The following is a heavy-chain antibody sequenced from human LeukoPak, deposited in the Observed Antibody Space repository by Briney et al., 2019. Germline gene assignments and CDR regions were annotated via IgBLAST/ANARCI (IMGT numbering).Heavy chain of an antibody. D-gene: IGHD5/OR15-5a*01. V-gene: IGHV3-11*01. Sequence: GGSLRLSCESSGFTLSDNYMSWIRQAPGQGLEWLSSISSSSTTIFYADSVKGRFTISRDNATNSLFLQMNSLRADDTAVYYCARDLTGIGVYVAWGQGTLVTVSS. CDR3: ARDLTGIGVYVA. CDR1: GFTLSDNY. CDR2: ISSSSTTI. J-gene: IGHJ5*02.